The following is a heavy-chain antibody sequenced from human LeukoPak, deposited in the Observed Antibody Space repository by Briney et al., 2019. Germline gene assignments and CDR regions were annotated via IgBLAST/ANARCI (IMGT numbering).Heavy chain of an antibody. CDR2: IYYSGST. D-gene: IGHD3-9*01. V-gene: IGHV4-59*01. CDR1: GGSISSYY. J-gene: IGHJ4*02. Sequence: SSETLSLTCTVSGGSISSYYWSWIRQPPGKGLEWFGYIYYSGSTNYNPSLKSRVTISVDTSKNQFPLKLSSVTAADTAVYYCARVPYDSLTGYYDYWGQGTLVTVSS. CDR3: ARVPYDSLTGYYDY.